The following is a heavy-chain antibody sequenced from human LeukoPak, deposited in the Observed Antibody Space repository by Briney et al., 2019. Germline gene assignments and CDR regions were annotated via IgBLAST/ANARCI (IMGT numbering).Heavy chain of an antibody. D-gene: IGHD6-19*01. V-gene: IGHV3-30*18. CDR2: ISYDGSNK. J-gene: IGHJ4*02. CDR1: GFTFSNYG. Sequence: PGRSLRLSCAASGFTFSNYGIHWVRQAPGKGLEWVAVISYDGSNKYYADSVKGRFTTSRDNSKNTLYLQMNSLRAEDTAVYYCAKESSGWSYFDYWGQGTLVTVSS. CDR3: AKESSGWSYFDY.